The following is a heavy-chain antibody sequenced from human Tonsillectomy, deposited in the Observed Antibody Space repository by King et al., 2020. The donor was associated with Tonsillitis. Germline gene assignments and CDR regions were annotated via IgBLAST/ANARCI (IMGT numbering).Heavy chain of an antibody. CDR3: ARVVWSSGWWFAY. CDR2: ISYDGSNK. CDR1: GFTFSSYA. V-gene: IGHV3-30-3*01. Sequence: VQLVESGGGVVQPGRSLRLSCAASGFTFSSYAMHWVRQAPGKGLEWVALISYDGSNKYYADSVKGRFTISRDNSKNTLYLQMNSLRAEDTAVYYCARVVWSSGWWFAYWGQGTLVTVSS. J-gene: IGHJ4*02. D-gene: IGHD6-19*01.